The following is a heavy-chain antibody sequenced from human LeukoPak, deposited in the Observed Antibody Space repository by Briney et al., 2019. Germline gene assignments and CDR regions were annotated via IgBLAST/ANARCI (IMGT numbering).Heavy chain of an antibody. CDR2: IYPGDSDT. CDR1: GYSFTSYW. CDR3: ARLENTAMVSDYFYMGV. Sequence: GESLKISCKGSGYSFTSYWIGWVRQMPGKGLEWMGIIYPGDSDTRYSPSFQGQVTISADKSISTAYLQWSSLKASDTAMYYCARLENTAMVSDYFYMGVWGKGTTVTVSS. V-gene: IGHV5-51*01. J-gene: IGHJ6*03. D-gene: IGHD5-18*01.